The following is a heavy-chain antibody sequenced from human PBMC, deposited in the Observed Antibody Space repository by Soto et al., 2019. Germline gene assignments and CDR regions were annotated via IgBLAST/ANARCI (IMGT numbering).Heavy chain of an antibody. Sequence: EAQLVESGGGLVQPGRSLRLYCAASGFTFDNYAMHWVRQGPGKGLEWVSGINWNSVTFDYADSVKGRFTISRDNAKNSLDLQMDRLRPEDTAFYYCARDHDEDFGYDLDYFDFWGRGTLVTVSS. D-gene: IGHD5-12*01. J-gene: IGHJ4*02. CDR1: GFTFDNYA. CDR3: ARDHDEDFGYDLDYFDF. CDR2: INWNSVTF. V-gene: IGHV3-9*01.